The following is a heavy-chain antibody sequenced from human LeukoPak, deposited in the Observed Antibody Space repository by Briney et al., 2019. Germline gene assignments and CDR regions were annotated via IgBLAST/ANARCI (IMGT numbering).Heavy chain of an antibody. CDR2: IFYSGST. CDR3: ARSYGYGTNFDY. CDR1: GDSISSGSYY. Sequence: PSETLSLTCTVSGDSISSGSYYWGWIRQPPGKGLEWIGSIFYSGSTFYNPSLKSRVTISVDTSKNQFSLRLTSMTAADTAVYYCARSYGYGTNFDYWGQGTLVTVSS. J-gene: IGHJ4*02. V-gene: IGHV4-39*07. D-gene: IGHD5-18*01.